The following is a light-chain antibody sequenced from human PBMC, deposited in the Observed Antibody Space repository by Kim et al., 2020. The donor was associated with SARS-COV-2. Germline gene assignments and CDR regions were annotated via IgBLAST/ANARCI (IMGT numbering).Light chain of an antibody. CDR3: QQYNNWAPMT. V-gene: IGKV3-15*01. CDR2: GAS. CDR1: PSVSSN. J-gene: IGKJ1*01. Sequence: SPGERAALSCRASPSVSSNLAWDQQKPGHAPRLLIYGASTRATGIPARFSGSGSGTEFTLTISSLQSEDFAVYYCQQYNNWAPMTFGQGTKVDIK.